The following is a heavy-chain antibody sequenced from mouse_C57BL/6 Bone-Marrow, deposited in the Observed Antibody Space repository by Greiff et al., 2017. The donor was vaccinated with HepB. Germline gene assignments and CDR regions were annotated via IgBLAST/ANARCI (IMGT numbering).Heavy chain of an antibody. V-gene: IGHV1-18*01. CDR3: ARGDSSGPYWWFDV. CDR2: INPNNGGT. Sequence: EVQLQQSGPELVKPGASVKIPCKASGYTFTDYNMDWVKQSHGKSLEWIGDINPNNGGTIYNQKFKGKATLTVDKSSNTAYMELRSLTSEDTAVYYCARGDSSGPYWWFDVWGTGTTVTVSS. D-gene: IGHD3-2*02. J-gene: IGHJ1*03. CDR1: GYTFTDYN.